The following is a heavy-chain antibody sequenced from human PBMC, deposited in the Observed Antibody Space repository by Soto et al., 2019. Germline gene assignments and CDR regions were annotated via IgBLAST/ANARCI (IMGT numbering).Heavy chain of an antibody. Sequence: GASVKVSCKASGYTFTNYYLHWVRQAPGQGLEWMGLINPSDGSTNYAQNFQGRLTMTRDTSTSTVSMELSSLRYEDTAVHFCTRGATPKSTSSGFDYWGQGTLVTVSS. CDR3: TRGATPKSTSSGFDY. CDR2: INPSDGST. V-gene: IGHV1-46*01. CDR1: GYTFTNYY. J-gene: IGHJ4*02. D-gene: IGHD3-3*01.